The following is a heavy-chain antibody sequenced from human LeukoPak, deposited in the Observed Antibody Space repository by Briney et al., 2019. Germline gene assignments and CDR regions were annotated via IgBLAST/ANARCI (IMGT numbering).Heavy chain of an antibody. CDR1: GGTFSSYA. V-gene: IGHV1-69*13. CDR3: ASAHNGAKVNRGVYYYGMDV. Sequence: ASVKVSCKASGGTFSSYAISWVRQAPGQGLEWMGGIIRIFGTANYAQKFQGRVTITADESTSTAYMELSSLRSEDTAVYYCASAHNGAKVNRGVYYYGMDVWGQGTTVTVSS. CDR2: IIRIFGTA. D-gene: IGHD4/OR15-4a*01. J-gene: IGHJ6*02.